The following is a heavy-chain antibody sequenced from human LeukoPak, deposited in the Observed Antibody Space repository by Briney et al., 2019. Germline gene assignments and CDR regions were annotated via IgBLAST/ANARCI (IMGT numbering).Heavy chain of an antibody. Sequence: SQTLSLTCTVSGGSISSGDYYWNWIRQPPGKGLEWIGYIYYSGSTYYNPSLKSRVTISVDTSKNQFSLKVNSLTAADTAVYYCAREPIGTHFDYCGRGTLVTVSS. J-gene: IGHJ4*02. D-gene: IGHD1-7*01. V-gene: IGHV4-30-4*01. CDR3: AREPIGTHFDY. CDR2: IYYSGST. CDR1: GGSISSGDYY.